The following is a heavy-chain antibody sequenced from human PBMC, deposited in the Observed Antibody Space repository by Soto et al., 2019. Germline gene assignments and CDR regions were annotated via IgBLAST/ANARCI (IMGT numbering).Heavy chain of an antibody. Sequence: QVQLQQWGAGLLKPSETLSLTCAVYGGSFSGYYWSWIRQPPGKGLEWIGEINHSGSTNYNPSLKSRVTISVDTSKNQFSLKLSSVTAADTAVYYCARGCRLGVYYYYGMDVWGQGTTVTVSS. CDR2: INHSGST. J-gene: IGHJ6*02. D-gene: IGHD2-15*01. CDR3: ARGCRLGVYYYYGMDV. CDR1: GGSFSGYY. V-gene: IGHV4-34*01.